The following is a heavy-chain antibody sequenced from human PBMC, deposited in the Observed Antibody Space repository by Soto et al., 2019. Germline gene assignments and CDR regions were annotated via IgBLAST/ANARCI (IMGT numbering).Heavy chain of an antibody. CDR3: ASRAMAVTWFDP. CDR1: GGTDGTYS. D-gene: IGHD6-19*01. Sequence: QVQLVQSGAELKKPGSSVNVSCKVSGGTDGTYSINWVRQAPGQGLEWMGAIIPILSTTNYAQRFQGRVTITADESTGTVYLELTSLKFEDTAVYYCASRAMAVTWFDPWGQGTLVTVSS. CDR2: IIPILSTT. J-gene: IGHJ5*02. V-gene: IGHV1-69*01.